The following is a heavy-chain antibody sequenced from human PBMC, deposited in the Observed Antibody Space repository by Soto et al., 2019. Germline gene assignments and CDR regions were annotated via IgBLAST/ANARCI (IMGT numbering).Heavy chain of an antibody. Sequence: EVQLVESGGGLVQPGGSLRLSCAASGFSFSSHDLHWVRQATGKGLEWVAGVGTVGDTYYSGCVKGRFTISRENARNSFYLQMNSLRAGDTAVYYCVRIFCSGGSCPGIGFDYWGQGTLVTGSS. D-gene: IGHD2-15*01. CDR2: VGTVGDT. V-gene: IGHV3-13*01. CDR3: VRIFCSGGSCPGIGFDY. J-gene: IGHJ4*02. CDR1: GFSFSSHD.